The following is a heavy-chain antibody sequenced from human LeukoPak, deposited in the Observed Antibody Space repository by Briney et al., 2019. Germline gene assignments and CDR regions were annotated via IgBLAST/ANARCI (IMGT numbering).Heavy chain of an antibody. V-gene: IGHV1-18*01. D-gene: IGHD3-3*01. CDR3: ARGAIFGADTSPIYYYGLDV. CDR1: GYTFRSYG. CDR2: ISGYNGVV. Sequence: GASVKVSCTTSGYTFRSYGITWVRQAPGQGLEWMGWISGYNGVVHYAQKVQGGVTMTTDTSTMTAYMELRSLRSADTAVYYCARGAIFGADTSPIYYYGLDVWGQGTTITVSS. J-gene: IGHJ6*02.